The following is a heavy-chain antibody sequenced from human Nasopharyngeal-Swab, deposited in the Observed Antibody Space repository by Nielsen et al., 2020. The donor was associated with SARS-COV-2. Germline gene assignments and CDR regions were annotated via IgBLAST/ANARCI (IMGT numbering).Heavy chain of an antibody. D-gene: IGHD6-13*01. CDR3: ARVRSSWSAYYYYGMDV. CDR1: GFTFSDYY. Sequence: GGSLRLSCAVSGFTFSDYYMSWIRQAPGKGLEWVSYISSSGSTIYYADSMKGRFTISRDNAKNSLYLQMNSLRAEDTAVYYCARVRSSWSAYYYYGMDVWGQGTTVTVSS. J-gene: IGHJ6*02. CDR2: ISSSGSTI. V-gene: IGHV3-11*04.